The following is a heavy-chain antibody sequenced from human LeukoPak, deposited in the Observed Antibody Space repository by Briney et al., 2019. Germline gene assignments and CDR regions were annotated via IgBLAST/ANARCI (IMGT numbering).Heavy chain of an antibody. J-gene: IGHJ5*02. CDR2: INAGNGNT. V-gene: IGHV1-3*01. CDR3: ARLTYYYDSGGQNWFDP. CDR1: GYTFTSYA. D-gene: IGHD3-22*01. Sequence: GASVNVSCKASGYTFTSYAMHWVRQAPGQRLEWMGWINAGNGNTKYSQKFQGRVTITRDTSASTAYMELSSLRSEDTAVYYCARLTYYYDSGGQNWFDPWGQGTLVTVSS.